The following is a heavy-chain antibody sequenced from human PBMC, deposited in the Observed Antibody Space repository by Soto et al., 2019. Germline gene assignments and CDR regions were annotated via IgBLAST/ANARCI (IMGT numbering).Heavy chain of an antibody. CDR3: ARDLLEGYGHARQPDY. V-gene: IGHV3-21*06. CDR1: GFTFSAYS. Sequence: EVQLVESGGGLVKPGGSLRLSCVASGFTFSAYSMSWVRQASGQGLEWVSSITSSSTYIYYTRSVEGRFTISRDDAKNSLHLQMNSLRAEDTAVYYCARDLLEGYGHARQPDYWGQGTLVTVSS. J-gene: IGHJ4*02. CDR2: ITSSSTYI. D-gene: IGHD5-18*01.